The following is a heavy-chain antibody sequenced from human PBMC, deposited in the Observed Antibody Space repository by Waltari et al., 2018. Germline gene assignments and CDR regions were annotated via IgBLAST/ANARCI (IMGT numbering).Heavy chain of an antibody. J-gene: IGHJ4*02. V-gene: IGHV3-23*01. Sequence: EVQLLESGGGLVQPGGSLRLSCAASGFTFSSYAMSWVRQAPGKGLEWVSAISGSGGSTYYAESVKGRFTISRDNSKNTLYLQMNSLRAEDTAVYYCAAQGFGELLYQPYFDYWGQGTLVTVSS. CDR1: GFTFSSYA. D-gene: IGHD3-10*01. CDR2: ISGSGGST. CDR3: AAQGFGELLYQPYFDY.